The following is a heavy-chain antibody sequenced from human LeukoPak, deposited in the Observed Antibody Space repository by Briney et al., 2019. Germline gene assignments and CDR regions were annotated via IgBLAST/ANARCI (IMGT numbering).Heavy chain of an antibody. D-gene: IGHD1-26*01. J-gene: IGHJ4*02. Sequence: ASVKVSCKASGYTFTGYYMHWVRQAPGQGLEWMGWINPNSGGTNYAQKFQGRVTMTRDTSISTAYMELSRLRSDDTAVYYCARDRTLTEVGAPPRAFDYWGQGTLVTVSS. CDR3: ARDRTLTEVGAPPRAFDY. CDR1: GYTFTGYY. V-gene: IGHV1-2*02. CDR2: INPNSGGT.